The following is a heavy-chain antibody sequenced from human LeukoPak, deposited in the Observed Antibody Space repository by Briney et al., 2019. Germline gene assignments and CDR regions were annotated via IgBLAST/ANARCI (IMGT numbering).Heavy chain of an antibody. D-gene: IGHD3-22*01. CDR1: GFTFSSYG. CDR2: ISGSGGST. V-gene: IGHV3-23*01. CDR3: AKALWDYYDSSGYYFGAFDI. J-gene: IGHJ3*02. Sequence: GGTLRLSCAASGFTFSSYGMSWVRQAPGKGLEWVSAISGSGGSTYYADSVKGRFTISRDNSKNTLYLQMNSLRAEDTAVYYCAKALWDYYDSSGYYFGAFDIWGQGTMVTVSS.